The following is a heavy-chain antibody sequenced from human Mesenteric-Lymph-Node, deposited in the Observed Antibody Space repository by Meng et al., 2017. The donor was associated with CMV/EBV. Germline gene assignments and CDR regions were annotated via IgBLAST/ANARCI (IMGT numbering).Heavy chain of an antibody. CDR3: ARDSELVVMALRGGFDY. J-gene: IGHJ4*02. Sequence: ASVKVSCKASGYTFTDYYMHWVRQAPGQGLEWMGWINPNSDVTNYAQKFQGRVTMTRDTSTSIVYMELSSLRSEDTAVYYCARDSELVVMALRGGFDYWGQGTLVTVSS. CDR1: GYTFTDYY. V-gene: IGHV1-2*02. CDR2: INPNSDVT. D-gene: IGHD3-22*01.